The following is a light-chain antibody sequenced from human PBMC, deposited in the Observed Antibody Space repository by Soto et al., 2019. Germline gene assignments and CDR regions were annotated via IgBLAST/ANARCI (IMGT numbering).Light chain of an antibody. CDR3: QQFNSYSPGA. Sequence: TQSPGTLSLSPGERATLSCRASQSVSSSYLAWYQQKPGKAPKLLIYDASSLESGVPSRFSGSGSGTEFTLTISSLQPDDFATYYCQQFNSYSPGAFGQGTKVDIK. CDR2: DAS. CDR1: QSVSSS. J-gene: IGKJ1*01. V-gene: IGKV1-5*01.